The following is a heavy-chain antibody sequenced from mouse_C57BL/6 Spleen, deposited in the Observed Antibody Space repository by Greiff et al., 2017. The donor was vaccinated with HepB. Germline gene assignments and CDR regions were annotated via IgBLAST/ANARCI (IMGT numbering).Heavy chain of an antibody. V-gene: IGHV14-3*01. CDR3: ARYDGYYGYFDV. Sequence: EVKLQESVAELVRPGASVKLSCTASGFNIKNTYMHWVKQRPEQGLEWIGRIDPENGNTTYAPKFQGKATITADTSSNTAYLQLSSLTSEDAAIYYCARYDGYYGYFDVWGTGTTVTVSS. D-gene: IGHD2-3*01. J-gene: IGHJ1*03. CDR1: GFNIKNTY. CDR2: IDPENGNT.